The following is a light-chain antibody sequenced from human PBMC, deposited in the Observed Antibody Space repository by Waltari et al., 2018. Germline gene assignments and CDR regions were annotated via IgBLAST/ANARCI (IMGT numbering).Light chain of an antibody. V-gene: IGKV3-20*01. CDR1: QTVRTTY. CDR3: QQYDISPLT. J-gene: IGKJ4*01. Sequence: EIVLTQPPGTLSLSPGERATFSCRASQTVRTTYLAWYQQKPGQAPTLCIYGASSRATGIPDRCSGSGSGTDFSLTISSLEPEDFAVYYCQQYDISPLTFGGGTKVEIK. CDR2: GAS.